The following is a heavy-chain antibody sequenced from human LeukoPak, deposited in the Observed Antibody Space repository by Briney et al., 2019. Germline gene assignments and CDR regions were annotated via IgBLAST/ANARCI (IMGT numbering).Heavy chain of an antibody. CDR3: VRARDMAFGL. V-gene: IGHV4-59*01. J-gene: IGHJ3*01. Sequence: SETLSLTCTVSGSSISPYYWSWIRQSPGKGLEWIGNIHNSGSIYNPSLKSRITISQDTSKNQVSLKLTAVTAADTALYYCVRARDMAFGLWGQGTMVTVSA. CDR2: IHNSGS. CDR1: GSSISPYY. D-gene: IGHD2-21*02.